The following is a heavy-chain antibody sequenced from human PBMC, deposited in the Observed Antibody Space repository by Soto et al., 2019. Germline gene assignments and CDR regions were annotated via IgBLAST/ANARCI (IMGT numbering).Heavy chain of an antibody. D-gene: IGHD2-15*01. J-gene: IGHJ4*02. CDR2: VSIGGST. V-gene: IGHV3-23*01. CDR1: GFTFSSYA. Sequence: DVQWLESGGGLVQPEGSLRLSCAASGFTFSSYAMGWVRQGPGKGLEWVAVVSIGGSTNYADSVRGRFTISRDNSKNTLSLQMNSLTAEDTAVYFCAKRRGAGGHFDYWGQGALVTVSS. CDR3: AKRRGAGGHFDY.